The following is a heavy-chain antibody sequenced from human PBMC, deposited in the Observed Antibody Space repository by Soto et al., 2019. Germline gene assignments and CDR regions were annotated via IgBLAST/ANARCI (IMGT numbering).Heavy chain of an antibody. D-gene: IGHD2-15*01. V-gene: IGHV3-30*18. CDR3: AKDHRNGGSRVDY. CDR1: GFSFKSHG. Sequence: GGSLRLSCAVSGFSFKSHGMHWVRQAPGKGLEWVAFISYDGKDANYADSVKGRFTISRDNSKDALYLQMGSLRGEDTAVYFCAKDHRNGGSRVDYWGQGTLVTVSS. J-gene: IGHJ4*02. CDR2: ISYDGKDA.